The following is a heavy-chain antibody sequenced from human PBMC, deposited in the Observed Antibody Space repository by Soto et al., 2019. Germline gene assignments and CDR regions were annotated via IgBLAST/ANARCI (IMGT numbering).Heavy chain of an antibody. CDR3: AHPLGGSGSFDY. CDR1: GFTFSSYA. J-gene: IGHJ4*02. Sequence: EVQLLESGGGLVQPGGSLRLSCAASGFTFSSYAMSWVRQAPGKGLEWVSAISGSGGSTYYADSVKGRFTISRDNSKNTRYLQMNSLRAEDTAGYYCAHPLGGSGSFDYCGQGTLVTVSS. V-gene: IGHV3-23*01. CDR2: ISGSGGST. D-gene: IGHD3-10*01.